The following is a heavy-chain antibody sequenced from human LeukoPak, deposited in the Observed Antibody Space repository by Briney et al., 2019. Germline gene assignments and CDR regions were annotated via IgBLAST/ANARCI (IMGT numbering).Heavy chain of an antibody. D-gene: IGHD5-24*01. CDR2: INHSGST. V-gene: IGHV4-34*01. CDR3: ARAHGEVEMATIGKSCFDY. J-gene: IGHJ4*02. CDR1: GGSFSGYY. Sequence: KPSETLSLTCAVYGGSFSGYYWSWIRQPPGKGLEWIGEINHSGSTNYNPSLKSRVTISVDTSKNQFSLKLSSVTAADTAVYYCARAHGEVEMATIGKSCFDYWGQGTLVTVSS.